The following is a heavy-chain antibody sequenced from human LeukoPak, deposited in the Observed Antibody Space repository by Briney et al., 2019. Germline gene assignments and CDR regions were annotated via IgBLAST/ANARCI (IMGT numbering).Heavy chain of an antibody. Sequence: GGSLRLSCVASGFTLRSYVMNWVRQTPGKGLEWVSYISSSGSTIYYADSVKGRFTISRDNAKNSLYLQMNSLRAEDTAVYYCAGSRYGAFDIWGQGTMVTVSS. D-gene: IGHD1-1*01. CDR2: ISSSGSTI. CDR1: GFTLRSYV. V-gene: IGHV3-48*04. J-gene: IGHJ3*02. CDR3: AGSRYGAFDI.